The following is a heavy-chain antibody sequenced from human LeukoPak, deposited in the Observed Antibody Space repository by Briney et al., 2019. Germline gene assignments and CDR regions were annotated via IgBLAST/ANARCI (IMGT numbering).Heavy chain of an antibody. CDR3: ARARYYDILTGLRGGGNYFDY. CDR2: INAGNGNT. J-gene: IGHJ4*02. Sequence: ASVKVPCKASGYTFTSYAMHWVRQAPGQRLEWMGWINAGNGNTKYSQKFQGRVTITRDTSASTAYMELSSLRSEDTAVYYCARARYYDILTGLRGGGNYFDYWGQGTLVTVSS. CDR1: GYTFTSYA. V-gene: IGHV1-3*01. D-gene: IGHD3-9*01.